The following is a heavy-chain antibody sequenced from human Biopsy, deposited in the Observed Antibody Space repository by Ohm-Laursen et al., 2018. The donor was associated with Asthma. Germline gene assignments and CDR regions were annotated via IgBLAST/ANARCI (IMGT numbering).Heavy chain of an antibody. J-gene: IGHJ6*02. V-gene: IGHV1-18*01. Sequence: SSVKVSCNPSGYTFNSAGITWVRQAPGQGLEWMGWISVYNGNTKVAQKLQDRVTMITDTSTSTAYMELRSLRSDDTAVYFCARAVDYSHYYGIDVWGQGTTVTVS. D-gene: IGHD3-10*01. CDR3: ARAVDYSHYYGIDV. CDR1: GYTFNSAG. CDR2: ISVYNGNT.